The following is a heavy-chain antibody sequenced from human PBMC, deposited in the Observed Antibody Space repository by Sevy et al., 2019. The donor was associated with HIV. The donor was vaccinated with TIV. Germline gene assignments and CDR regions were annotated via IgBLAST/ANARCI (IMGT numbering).Heavy chain of an antibody. Sequence: GGSLRLSCAASGFSFSSYAMHWVRQAPGKGLEWVAVISFDGTNKYYADSVEGRFTISRDNSKNTLYLQMNSLRLEDMAVYYCARVRVPGQLGEFDYWDQGTLVTVSS. CDR2: ISFDGTNK. CDR3: ARVRVPGQLGEFDY. J-gene: IGHJ4*02. CDR1: GFSFSSYA. V-gene: IGHV3-30-3*01. D-gene: IGHD6-6*01.